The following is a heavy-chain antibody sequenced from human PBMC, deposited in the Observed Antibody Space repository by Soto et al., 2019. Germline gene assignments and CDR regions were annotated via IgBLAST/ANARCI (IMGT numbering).Heavy chain of an antibody. D-gene: IGHD3-3*01. CDR3: ARDMGVFWSGYPEGGFDF. CDR1: GFTFTNYW. CDR2: IKQDGSEK. Sequence: GGSLRLSCAASGFTFTNYWMSWVRQAPGKGLEWVANIKQDGSEKYYADSAKGRFIISRDNAKTSLHLQMNSLRAEDTAVYYCARDMGVFWSGYPEGGFDFWGQGTPVTFSS. V-gene: IGHV3-7*01. J-gene: IGHJ4*02.